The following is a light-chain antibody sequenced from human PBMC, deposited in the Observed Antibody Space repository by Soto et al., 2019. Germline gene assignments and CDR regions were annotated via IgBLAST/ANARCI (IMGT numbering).Light chain of an antibody. J-gene: IGKJ1*01. CDR1: QGIRND. CDR2: AAS. CDR3: LQDYNYPWT. Sequence: AIQMTQSPSSLSASVGDRVTITCRASQGIRNDLGWYQQKPGKAPKLLIYAASSLQSGVPSRFSGSGSGKDFTLTISSLQPEDFATYYFLQDYNYPWTFGQGTNVDIK. V-gene: IGKV1-6*01.